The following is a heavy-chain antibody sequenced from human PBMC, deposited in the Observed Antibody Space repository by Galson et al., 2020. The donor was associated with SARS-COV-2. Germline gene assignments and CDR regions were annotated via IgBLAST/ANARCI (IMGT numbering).Heavy chain of an antibody. CDR3: AKDLRRYGDYGWFDP. Sequence: TGGPLRLSCASSGFTFIDYGMHGVRQAPGKGLEWVAVISYDGSNKYYADPVKGRFTISRENSKNTLYLQMNSLRAEDTAVYYCAKDLRRYGDYGWFDPWGQGTLGTVSS. J-gene: IGHJ5*02. CDR1: GFTFIDYG. V-gene: IGHV3-30*18. CDR2: ISYDGSNK. D-gene: IGHD4-17*01.